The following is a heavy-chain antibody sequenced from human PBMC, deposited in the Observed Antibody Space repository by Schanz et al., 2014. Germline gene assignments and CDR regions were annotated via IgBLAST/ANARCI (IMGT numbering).Heavy chain of an antibody. J-gene: IGHJ4*02. Sequence: QVQLVQSGAEVKKPGASVKVSCKTSGYTFSSYGITWVRQAPGQGLEWMGWISPYNGNTNYAPKVQGRVTVTTDTSTSTVYMELRSLTSDDTAVYYCARDFSAYVGNYFDYWGQGTLXTVSS. CDR3: ARDFSAYVGNYFDY. CDR1: GYTFSSYG. CDR2: ISPYNGNT. D-gene: IGHD5-12*01. V-gene: IGHV1-18*01.